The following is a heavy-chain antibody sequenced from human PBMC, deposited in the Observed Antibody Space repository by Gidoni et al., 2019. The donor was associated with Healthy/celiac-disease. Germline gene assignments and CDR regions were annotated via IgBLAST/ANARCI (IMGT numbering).Heavy chain of an antibody. CDR2: IKQDGSEK. CDR1: GFTLSSYW. V-gene: IGHV3-7*01. Sequence: EVQLVESGGGLVQPGGSLRLSCAASGFTLSSYWMSWVRQAPGKGLEWVANIKQDGSEKYYVDSVKGRFTISRDNAKNSLYLQMNSLRAEDTAVYYCARDPSIAVVADAFDIWGQGTMVTVSS. J-gene: IGHJ3*02. D-gene: IGHD6-19*01. CDR3: ARDPSIAVVADAFDI.